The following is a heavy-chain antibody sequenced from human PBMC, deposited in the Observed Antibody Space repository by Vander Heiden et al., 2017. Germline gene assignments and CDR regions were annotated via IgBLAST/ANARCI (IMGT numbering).Heavy chain of an antibody. J-gene: IGHJ4*02. CDR2: INHSGRT. CDR3: ARDGGCGVVTPFDY. V-gene: IGHV4-34*01. Sequence: QVQLQQWGAGLLKPSETLSLTCAVYGGSFSGYYWSWIRQPPGKGLEWIGEINHSGRTNYNPSLKSRVTISVDTSKNQFSLKLSSVTAADTAVYYCARDGGCGVVTPFDYWGQGTLVTVSS. D-gene: IGHD3-3*01. CDR1: GGSFSGYY.